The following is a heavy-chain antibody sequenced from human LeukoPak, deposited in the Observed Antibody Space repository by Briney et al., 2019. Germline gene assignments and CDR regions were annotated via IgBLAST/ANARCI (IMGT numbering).Heavy chain of an antibody. CDR3: AREDGSYSYYFDY. D-gene: IGHD1-26*01. CDR2: ISYDGSNK. V-gene: IGHV3-30-3*01. CDR1: GFTFSSYA. J-gene: IGHJ4*02. Sequence: PGGSLRLSCAASGFTFSSYAMHWVRQAPGKGLEWVAVISYDGSNKYYADSVKGRFTISRDNSKNTLYPQMNSLRAEDTAVYYCAREDGSYSYYFDYWGQGTLVTVSS.